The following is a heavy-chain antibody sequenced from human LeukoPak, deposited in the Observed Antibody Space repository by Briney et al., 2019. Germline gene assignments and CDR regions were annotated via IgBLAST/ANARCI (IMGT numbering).Heavy chain of an antibody. CDR3: ATEELERGWAYFDY. CDR1: GYTFTSYG. J-gene: IGHJ4*02. CDR2: ISAYNGNT. V-gene: IGHV1-18*01. D-gene: IGHD1-1*01. Sequence: ASVKVSCKASGYTFTSYGISWVRQAPGQGLEWMGWISAYNGNTNYAQKLQGRVTMTTDTSTSTAYMELSSLRSEDTAVYYCATEELERGWAYFDYWGQGTLVTVSS.